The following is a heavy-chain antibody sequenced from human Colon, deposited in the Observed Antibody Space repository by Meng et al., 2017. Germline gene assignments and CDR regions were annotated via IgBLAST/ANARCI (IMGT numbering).Heavy chain of an antibody. J-gene: IGHJ4*02. CDR3: ARRVQYSSGYYYFDF. D-gene: IGHD3-22*01. CDR2: IYRSGST. CDR1: GGSLISSNW. V-gene: IGHV4-4*02. Sequence: HVHLHEPGPVLVKPSGTLSLTCVVSGGSLISSNWWTWVRQAPGKGLEWIGEIYRSGSTNYNPSLKSRVTISIDTSKNEFSLKLTSVTAADTALYYCARRVQYSSGYYYFDFWGQGTLVTVSS.